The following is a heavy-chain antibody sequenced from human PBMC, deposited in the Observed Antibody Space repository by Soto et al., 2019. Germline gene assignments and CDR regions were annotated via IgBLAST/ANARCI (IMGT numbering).Heavy chain of an antibody. V-gene: IGHV3-48*02. CDR2: ISGSGCTI. J-gene: IGHJ4*02. CDR3: ARETGLRSSGWSYDFAF. D-gene: IGHD6-19*01. Sequence: EVQLVESGGGMVQPGGSLRVSCAASGFTLSSYSMHWVRQAPGKGLEWVSYISGSGCTIYDADSVKSRFTISRDNAKNSLSVQKNRLRDEDTAVYFCARETGLRSSGWSYDFAFWGQGTRVTFSS. CDR1: GFTLSSYS.